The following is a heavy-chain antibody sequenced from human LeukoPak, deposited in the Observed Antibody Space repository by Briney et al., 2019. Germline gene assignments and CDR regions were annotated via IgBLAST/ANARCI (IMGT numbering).Heavy chain of an antibody. Sequence: KPSQTLSLTCTVSGDSISSNTFYWTWIRQPAGKGLEWIGYIYYSGSTYYNPSLKSRVTISVDTSKNQFSLKLSSVTAADTAVYYCARGGGDNYFDYWGQGTLVTVSS. CDR1: GDSISSNTFY. V-gene: IGHV4-31*03. J-gene: IGHJ4*02. CDR2: IYYSGST. CDR3: ARGGGDNYFDY.